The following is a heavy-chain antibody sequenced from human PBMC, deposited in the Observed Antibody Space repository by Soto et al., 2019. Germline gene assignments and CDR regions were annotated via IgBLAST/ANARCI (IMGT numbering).Heavy chain of an antibody. CDR1: GGSFSGYY. Sequence: SETLSLTCAVYGGSFSGYYWSWIRQPPGKGLEWIGEINHSGSTNYNPSLKSRVTISVDTSKNQFSLKLSSVTAADTAVYYCARGLTMVTVWRGQGTPVTVSS. J-gene: IGHJ4*02. CDR2: INHSGST. D-gene: IGHD3-10*01. CDR3: ARGLTMVTVW. V-gene: IGHV4-34*01.